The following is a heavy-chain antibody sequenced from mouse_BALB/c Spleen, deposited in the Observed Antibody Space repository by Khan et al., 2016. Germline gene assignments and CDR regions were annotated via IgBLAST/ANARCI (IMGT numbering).Heavy chain of an antibody. V-gene: IGHV3-1*02. Sequence: EVQLQESGPDLVKPSQSLSLTCTVTGYSITGGYTWHWVRQFPGDKLEWMGDIHYSGSTNYNPSLRSRFSITRDTSKNQFFLQLNSVTAEDTATYYCATNSWGFAYWGQGPRVTVSA. CDR3: ATNSWGFAY. CDR2: IHYSGST. CDR1: GYSITGGYT. D-gene: IGHD1-1*01. J-gene: IGHJ3*01.